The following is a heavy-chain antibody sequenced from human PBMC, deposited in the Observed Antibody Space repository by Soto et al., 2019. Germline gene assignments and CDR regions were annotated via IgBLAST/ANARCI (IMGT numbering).Heavy chain of an antibody. D-gene: IGHD6-6*01. CDR1: GFTFSSYA. J-gene: IGHJ4*02. Sequence: GGSLRLSCAASGFTFSSYAMHWVRQAPGKGLEWVAVISYDGSNKYYADSVKGRFTISRDNSKNTLYLQMNSLRAEDTAVYYCAIEYSSSSGEDYWGQGTLVTVSS. CDR3: AIEYSSSSGEDY. CDR2: ISYDGSNK. V-gene: IGHV3-30-3*01.